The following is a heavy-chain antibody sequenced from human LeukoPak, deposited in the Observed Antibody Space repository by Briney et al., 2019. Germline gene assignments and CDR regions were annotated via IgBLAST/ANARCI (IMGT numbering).Heavy chain of an antibody. J-gene: IGHJ4*02. CDR2: IKQDGSEK. CDR3: ARDNYYGSGSPFDY. Sequence: GGSLRLACAASGFTFSSYWMSWVRQAPGKGLEWVANIKQDGSEKYYMDSVKGRFTISRDNAKNSLYLQMNSLRAEDTAVYYCARDNYYGSGSPFDYWGQGTLVTVSS. V-gene: IGHV3-7*01. D-gene: IGHD3-10*01. CDR1: GFTFSSYW.